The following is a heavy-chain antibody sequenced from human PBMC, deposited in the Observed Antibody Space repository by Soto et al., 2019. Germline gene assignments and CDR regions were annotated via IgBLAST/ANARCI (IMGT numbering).Heavy chain of an antibody. CDR2: IKQDVSEK. CDR3: ARPYGSGSYPLDYFDY. V-gene: IGHV3-7*01. CDR1: AFTFSSSG. J-gene: IGHJ4*02. D-gene: IGHD3-10*01. Sequence: XESLRLNCAAPAFTFSSSGMSWVRQAPGKGLEWVANIKQDVSEKYYVDSVKGRFTISRDNAKNSLYLQMNSLRAEDTAVYYCARPYGSGSYPLDYFDYWGQGTLVTVP.